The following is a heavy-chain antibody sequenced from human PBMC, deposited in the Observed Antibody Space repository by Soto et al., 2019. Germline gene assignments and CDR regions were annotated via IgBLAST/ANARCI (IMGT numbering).Heavy chain of an antibody. Sequence: GGSPGLSCSASGFTFSNYAMHWVRQAPGKGLEYVSGISSNGGSTYYADSVKGRFTISRDNSKNTLYLQMSSLRADDTAVYYSVKGRINGWYDFDYWGQGTLVTVSS. V-gene: IGHV3-64D*08. CDR1: GFTFSNYA. CDR3: VKGRINGWYDFDY. CDR2: ISSNGGST. D-gene: IGHD6-19*01. J-gene: IGHJ4*02.